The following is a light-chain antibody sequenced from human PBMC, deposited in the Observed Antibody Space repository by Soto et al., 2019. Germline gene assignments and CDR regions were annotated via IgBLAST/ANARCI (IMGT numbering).Light chain of an antibody. CDR1: QGINSW. CDR2: AAS. J-gene: IGKJ1*01. V-gene: IGKV1-12*01. CDR3: QQANRFPWT. Sequence: IQMTQSPSSVSASVGGRVTMTCRASQGINSWLAWYQQKPGKAPKLLIYAASKLQSGVPSRFGGSGYRTDLTLTISNLQPEDFATYNSQQANRFPWTFGQGTKVDIK.